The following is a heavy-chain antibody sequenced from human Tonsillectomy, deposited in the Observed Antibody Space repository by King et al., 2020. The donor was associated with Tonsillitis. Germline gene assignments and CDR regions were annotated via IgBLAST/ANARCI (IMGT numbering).Heavy chain of an antibody. CDR3: ARGKSWVCGDGYYYYYMDV. CDR2: IYYSGST. D-gene: IGHD3-16*01. J-gene: IGHJ6*03. CDR1: GGSISRYH. V-gene: IGHV4-59*08. Sequence: QLQESGPGLVKPSETLSLTCTVSGGSISRYHWSWIRQPPGKGLEWIGYIYYSGSTSYNPSLKSRVTISVDTSKSQFSLKLSSVTAADTAVYYCARGKSWVCGDGYYYYYMDVWGKGTTVTVSS.